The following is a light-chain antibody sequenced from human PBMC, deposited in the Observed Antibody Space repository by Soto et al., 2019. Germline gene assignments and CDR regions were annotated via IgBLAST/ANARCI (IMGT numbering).Light chain of an antibody. V-gene: IGLV3-1*01. Sequence: ELTQPPSVSVSPGQTASITCSGDKLGDKYACWYQQKPGQSPVLVIYQDSKRPSGIPERFSGSNSGNTATLTISGTQAMDEADYCCQAWDSSTKVFGTGTKVTVL. J-gene: IGLJ1*01. CDR2: QDS. CDR3: QAWDSSTKV. CDR1: KLGDKY.